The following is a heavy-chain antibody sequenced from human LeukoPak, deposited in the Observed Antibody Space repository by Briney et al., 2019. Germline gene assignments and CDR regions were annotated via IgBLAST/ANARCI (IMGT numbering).Heavy chain of an antibody. CDR2: MNPNSGNT. CDR1: GYTFTTYN. Sequence: ASVKVSCKASGYTFTTYNINWVRQAAGQGLEWMGWMNPNSGNTGYAQKFQGRVTITRNTSISTAYMELSSLRSEDTAVYYCARTPPRERVGAILPRVFDYWGQGTLVTVSS. CDR3: ARTPPRERVGAILPRVFDY. V-gene: IGHV1-8*03. J-gene: IGHJ4*02. D-gene: IGHD1-26*01.